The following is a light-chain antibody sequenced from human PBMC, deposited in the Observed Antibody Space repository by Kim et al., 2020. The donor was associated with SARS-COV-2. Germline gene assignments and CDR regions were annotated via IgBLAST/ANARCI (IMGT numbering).Light chain of an antibody. V-gene: IGLV2-8*01. CDR2: EVR. CDR1: TTEFGGDIY. J-gene: IGLJ2*01. Sequence: GHTGTLSPARATTEFGGDIYISSGTRHPGQAPTLMIYEVRRRPSAGPDRFSGAQSGNTASPTVSGRHAEDEAVFFCSRYAGSANVVFGGGTKVTVL. CDR3: SRYAGSANVV.